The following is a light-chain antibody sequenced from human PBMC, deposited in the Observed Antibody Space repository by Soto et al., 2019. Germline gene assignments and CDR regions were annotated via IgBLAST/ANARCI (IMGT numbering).Light chain of an antibody. J-gene: IGLJ2*01. V-gene: IGLV1-40*01. Sequence: QSVLTQPPSVSGAPGQRVTISCTGSSSNIGAGYDVHWYQQHPGTAPKLLIHGNSNRPSGVPDRFSGSKFGTSASLAITGLQAEDEADYYCQSYDSSLSGSVFGEGTKLTVL. CDR3: QSYDSSLSGSV. CDR1: SSNIGAGYD. CDR2: GNS.